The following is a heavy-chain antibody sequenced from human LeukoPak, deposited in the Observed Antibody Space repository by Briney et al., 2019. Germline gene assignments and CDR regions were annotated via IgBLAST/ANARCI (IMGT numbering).Heavy chain of an antibody. CDR1: GGSITSSGFY. J-gene: IGHJ3*02. D-gene: IGHD2-2*01. CDR2: LSYSGSA. CDR3: ARAPGHQSPPPAFDI. V-gene: IGHV4-39*07. Sequence: SETLSLTCTVSGGSITSSGFYWGWIRQPPGKGLEWIGSLSYSGSAYYNPSLKSRVTISVDTSKNQFSLRLSSVTAADTAVYYCARAPGHQSPPPAFDIWGQGTMVTVSS.